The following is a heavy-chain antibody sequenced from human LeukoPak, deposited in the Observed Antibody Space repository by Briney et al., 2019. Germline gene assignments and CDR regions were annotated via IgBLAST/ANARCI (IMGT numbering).Heavy chain of an antibody. V-gene: IGHV1-2*02. CDR1: GYTFTGYY. D-gene: IGHD5-18*01. J-gene: IGHJ4*02. CDR2: INPNRGGT. Sequence: EASVKVFCKASGYTFTGYYIHWVRQAPGQGLEWMGWINPNRGGTNYAQNFQGRVTMTSDTSITTVYMELSGLTSDDTSVYYCAGSVASSGHMPHHYWGQGTLVTVSS. CDR3: AGSVASSGHMPHHY.